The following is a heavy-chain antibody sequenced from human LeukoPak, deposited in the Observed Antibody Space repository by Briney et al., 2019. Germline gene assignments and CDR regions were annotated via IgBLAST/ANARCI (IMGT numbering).Heavy chain of an antibody. CDR1: GFTFTNSW. D-gene: IGHD1-26*01. V-gene: IGHV3-7*01. CDR2: IKQDGSTK. CDR3: ARDTDGSLDY. Sequence: GRSLRLSCAASGFTFTNSWMAWVPQAPGKGLEWVANIKQDGSTKHYADSLQGRFTISRDNPKNSLYLQMNSMRVDDTAVYYCARDTDGSLDYWGQGIRVTAAS. J-gene: IGHJ4*02.